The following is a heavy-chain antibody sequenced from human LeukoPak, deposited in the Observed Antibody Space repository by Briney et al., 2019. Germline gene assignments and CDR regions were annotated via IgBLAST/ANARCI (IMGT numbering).Heavy chain of an antibody. CDR3: ARSYGSGNYFDY. CDR2: FSYSGSA. Sequence: SETLSLTCTVSGASITSYYWSWIRQPPGKGLEWIGFFSYSGSANYNPSLKSRVTISVDTSKNQFSLRLSSVTAADTAVYYCARSYGSGNYFDYWGQGTLVTVSS. J-gene: IGHJ4*02. D-gene: IGHD3-10*01. V-gene: IGHV4-59*01. CDR1: GASITSYY.